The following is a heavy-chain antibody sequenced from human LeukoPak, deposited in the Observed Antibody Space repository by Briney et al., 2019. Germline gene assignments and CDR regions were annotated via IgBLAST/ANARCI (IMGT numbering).Heavy chain of an antibody. CDR3: ARSPGGAYDYGDYIDY. Sequence: SETLSLTCTVSGDSISSGRYDWGWIRQPGGKGLEWIGRMYTSGSTNYHPSLTSRVTISVDKSRSQFSLKLTSVTAADTAVYYCARSPGGAYDYGDYIDYWGRGTLATVSS. V-gene: IGHV4-61*02. D-gene: IGHD4-17*01. CDR2: MYTSGST. J-gene: IGHJ4*02. CDR1: GDSISSGRYD.